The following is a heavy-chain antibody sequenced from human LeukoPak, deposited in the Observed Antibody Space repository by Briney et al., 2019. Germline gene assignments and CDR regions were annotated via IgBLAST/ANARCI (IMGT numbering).Heavy chain of an antibody. J-gene: IGHJ4*02. V-gene: IGHV1-2*02. CDR3: ARGPLDFDY. CDR2: INPKSGDA. Sequence: GASVKVSCKTSGYIFTDYYIHWVRQAPGQGLEWMAWINPKSGDATYAQRFQGRVTMTRDTSITTAYMELSRLTSDDTAVYYCARGPLDFDYWGQGTLVTVSS. CDR1: GYIFTDYY.